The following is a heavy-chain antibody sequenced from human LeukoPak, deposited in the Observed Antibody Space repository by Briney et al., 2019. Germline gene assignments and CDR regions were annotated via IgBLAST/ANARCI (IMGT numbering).Heavy chain of an antibody. D-gene: IGHD2-15*01. Sequence: SQTLSLTCAISGDSVSSNTAAWNWIRQSPSRGLEWLGRTYFRSRWYNDCAVSPKSRITINPDTSKNQFSLHLTSVTLEDTAVYYCARESGACSGGSCYWYFDLWGRGTLVTVSS. CDR2: TYFRSRWYN. J-gene: IGHJ2*01. CDR1: GDSVSSNTAA. V-gene: IGHV6-1*01. CDR3: ARESGACSGGSCYWYFDL.